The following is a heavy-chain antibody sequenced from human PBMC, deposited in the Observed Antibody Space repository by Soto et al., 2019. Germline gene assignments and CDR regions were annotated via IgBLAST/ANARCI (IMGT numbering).Heavy chain of an antibody. J-gene: IGHJ3*02. CDR3: ARDPALLDAFDI. D-gene: IGHD2-15*01. Sequence: GGSLRLSCAASGFTVSSNYMSWVRQAPGKGLEWVSVIYSGGSTYYADSVKGRFTISRDNSKNTLYLQMNSLRAEDTAVYYCARDPALLDAFDIWGQGTMVTVSS. CDR2: IYSGGST. V-gene: IGHV3-66*01. CDR1: GFTVSSNY.